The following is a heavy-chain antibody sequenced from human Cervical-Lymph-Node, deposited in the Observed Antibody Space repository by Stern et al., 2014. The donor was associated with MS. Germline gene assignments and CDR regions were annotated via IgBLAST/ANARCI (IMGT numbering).Heavy chain of an antibody. J-gene: IGHJ5*02. CDR3: ARGGYSSSYYRFDP. Sequence: QVQLVQSGAEVKKPGASVKVSCKASGYTFNDNYLHWVRQAPGQGLEWMGWIHPKTGDTKYVQTFQGRVTMTRDTSTSTVFMELNRLTSDDTAVYYCARGGYSSSYYRFDPWGQGTLVIVSS. CDR2: IHPKTGDT. D-gene: IGHD6-13*01. V-gene: IGHV1-2*02. CDR1: GYTFNDNY.